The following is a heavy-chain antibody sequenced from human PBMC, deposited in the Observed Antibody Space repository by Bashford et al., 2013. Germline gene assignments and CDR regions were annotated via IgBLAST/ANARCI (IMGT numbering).Heavy chain of an antibody. CDR3: ARARLQRLDY. CDR1: VAPSAVVVTT. V-gene: IGHV4-31*03. CDR2: LLPVGGT. D-gene: IGHD4-11*01. Sequence: SETLSLTCTVSVAPSAVVVTTRSWIRQXPRKGLEWDWVHLLPVGGTYYNPSLKSRVTISVDTSKNQFSLKLSSVTAADTAVYYCARARLQRLDYWGQGTLVTVSS. J-gene: IGHJ4*02.